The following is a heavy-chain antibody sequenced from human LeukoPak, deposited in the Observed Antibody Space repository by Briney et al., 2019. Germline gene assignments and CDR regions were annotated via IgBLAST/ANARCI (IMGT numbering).Heavy chain of an antibody. V-gene: IGHV3-66*01. Sequence: GGSLRLSCAASGFTVSSNYMSWVRQAPGKGLEWVSVIYSGGSTYYADSVKGRFTISRDNSKNTLYLQMNSLRAEDTAVYYCARDWRDGYNPSYYYGMDIWGQGTTVTVSS. CDR1: GFTVSSNY. D-gene: IGHD5-24*01. CDR2: IYSGGST. CDR3: ARDWRDGYNPSYYYGMDI. J-gene: IGHJ6*02.